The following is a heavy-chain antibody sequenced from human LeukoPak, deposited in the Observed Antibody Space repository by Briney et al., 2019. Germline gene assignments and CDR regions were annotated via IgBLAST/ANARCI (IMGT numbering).Heavy chain of an antibody. D-gene: IGHD2-2*01. CDR3: ATVVVVPAATDY. CDR1: GFTFSSYS. V-gene: IGHV3-21*01. J-gene: IGHJ4*02. Sequence: GGSLRLSCAASGFTFSSYSMNCVRQAPGKGLEWFSSISSSSRYIYYGDSVKGRFTISRDNAKNSLYLQMNSLRAEDTAVYYCATVVVVPAATDYWGQGTLVTVSS. CDR2: ISSSSRYI.